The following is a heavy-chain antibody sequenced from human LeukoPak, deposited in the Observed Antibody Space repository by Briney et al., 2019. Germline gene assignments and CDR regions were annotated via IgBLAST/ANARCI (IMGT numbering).Heavy chain of an antibody. V-gene: IGHV1-18*01. D-gene: IGHD3-10*01. CDR2: ISAYNGNT. CDR3: AREGIGWFGELVSRSHMDV. J-gene: IGHJ6*03. CDR1: GYTFTSYG. Sequence: GASVKVSCKASGYTFTSYGISWVRQAPGQGLEWMGWISAYNGNTNYAQKLQGRVTMTTDTSTSTAYMELRSLRSDDTAVYYCAREGIGWFGELVSRSHMDVWGKATTVTVS.